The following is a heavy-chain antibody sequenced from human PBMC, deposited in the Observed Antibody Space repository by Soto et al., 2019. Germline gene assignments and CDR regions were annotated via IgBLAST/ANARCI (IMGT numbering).Heavy chain of an antibody. J-gene: IGHJ4*02. D-gene: IGHD3-22*01. Sequence: KPGGSLRLSCAASGFTFSDYYMSWIRQAPGKGLEWVSYISSISSYTNYADSVKGRFTISRDNAKNSLYLQMNSLRAEDTAVYYCARDRSGYYLDYWGQGTLGTVSS. CDR3: ARDRSGYYLDY. V-gene: IGHV3-11*06. CDR1: GFTFSDYY. CDR2: ISSISSYT.